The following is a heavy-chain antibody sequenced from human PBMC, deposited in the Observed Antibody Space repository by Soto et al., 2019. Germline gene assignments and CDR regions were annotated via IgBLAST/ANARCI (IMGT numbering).Heavy chain of an antibody. CDR1: GFTFSNAW. D-gene: IGHD6-19*01. V-gene: IGHV3-15*01. Sequence: GGSLRLSCAASGFTFSNAWMNWVRQAPGKGLEGVGRIKSKSDGGTADYAAPVKGRFSISRDDSRNTVYLQMNSLKIEDTAVYYCTSQVAGNGKWGQGTLVTVSS. CDR3: TSQVAGNGK. J-gene: IGHJ4*02. CDR2: IKSKSDGGTA.